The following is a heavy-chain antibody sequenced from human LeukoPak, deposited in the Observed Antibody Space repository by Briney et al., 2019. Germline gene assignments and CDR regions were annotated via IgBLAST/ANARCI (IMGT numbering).Heavy chain of an antibody. Sequence: GSLRLSCAASGFTFSNYWMSWVRQAPGKGLEWVANIEQDGSEKYYVDSVKGRFTISRANAKNSLYLQMNSLRAEDTAVYYCARSQWLALDAFDIWGQGTMVTVSS. CDR2: IEQDGSEK. CDR3: ARSQWLALDAFDI. D-gene: IGHD6-19*01. V-gene: IGHV3-7*01. CDR1: GFTFSNYW. J-gene: IGHJ3*02.